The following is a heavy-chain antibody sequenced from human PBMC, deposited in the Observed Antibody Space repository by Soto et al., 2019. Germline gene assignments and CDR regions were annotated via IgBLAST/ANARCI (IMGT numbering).Heavy chain of an antibody. V-gene: IGHV3-23*01. CDR1: GFTFSNYA. J-gene: IGHJ2*01. CDR3: ARDGWGSNWYFDL. Sequence: GGSLRLSCTASGFTFSNYAMSWVRQAPGKGLEWVSAISASGVRTYYADSVKGRFTISKDNSKRTLFLQMNSLRAEDTAVYYCARDGWGSNWYFDLWGRGTLVTVSS. D-gene: IGHD3-16*01. CDR2: ISASGVRT.